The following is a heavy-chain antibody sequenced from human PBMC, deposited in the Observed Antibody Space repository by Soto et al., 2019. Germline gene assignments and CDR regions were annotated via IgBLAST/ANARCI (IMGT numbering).Heavy chain of an antibody. CDR1: GFTVSSNY. V-gene: IGHV3-53*01. CDR2: IYSGGST. Sequence: GVLRLSCAASGFTVSSNYMSWVRQAPGRGLEWVSVIYSGGSTYYADSVKGRFTISRDNSKNTLYLQMNSLRAEDTAVYYCARGGLEAPFDYWGQGTLVTVSS. D-gene: IGHD4-17*01. CDR3: ARGGLEAPFDY. J-gene: IGHJ4*02.